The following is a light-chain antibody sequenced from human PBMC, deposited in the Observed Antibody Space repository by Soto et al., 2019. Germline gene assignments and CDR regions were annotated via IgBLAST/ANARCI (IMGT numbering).Light chain of an antibody. Sequence: DIHLTQSPSSLSASVGDRVTITCRASQAITNNLAWYQQKPGNPPRLLIYEESTLHSGVPSRFSGRKVGTEFTLTISSLQSEDFAVYYCQQYNNWLWTFGQGTKV. V-gene: IGKV1-9*01. CDR3: QQYNNWLWT. J-gene: IGKJ1*01. CDR1: QAITNN. CDR2: EES.